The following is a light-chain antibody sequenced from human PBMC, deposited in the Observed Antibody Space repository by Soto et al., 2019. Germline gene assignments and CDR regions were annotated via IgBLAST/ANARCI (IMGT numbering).Light chain of an antibody. CDR3: HQYGSSPRT. V-gene: IGKV3-20*01. Sequence: EVVLTQSPGTLSLSPGEGATLSCRASQRVTNNYLAWYQQKPGHPPKLLIYGASSRATGIPDRFSGSGSGTDFTLTISKMELEDCAVYFCHQYGSSPRTFGQGTKVEF. CDR1: QRVTNNY. CDR2: GAS. J-gene: IGKJ1*01.